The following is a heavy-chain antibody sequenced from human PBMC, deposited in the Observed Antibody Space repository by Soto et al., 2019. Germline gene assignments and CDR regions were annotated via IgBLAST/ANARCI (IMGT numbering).Heavy chain of an antibody. V-gene: IGHV3-74*01. D-gene: IGHD2-21*01. CDR2: INSDGSST. CDR3: AKDFGDPYAFDI. CDR1: GFTFSSYW. Sequence: PGGSLRLSCAASGFTFSSYWMHWVRQAPGKGLVWVSRINSDGSSTSYADSVKGRFTISRDNAKNTLYLQMNSLRAEDTAVYYCAKDFGDPYAFDIWGQGAMVTVSS. J-gene: IGHJ3*02.